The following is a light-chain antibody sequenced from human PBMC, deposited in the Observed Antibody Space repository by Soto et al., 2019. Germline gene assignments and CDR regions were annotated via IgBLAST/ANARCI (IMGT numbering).Light chain of an antibody. Sequence: QSALTQPASVSGSPGQSITISCTGTSSDVGGYNYVSWYQQQSGKAPKLMIHEVSNRPSGVSNRFSGSKSGNTASLTISGLQAEDEADYYCQSYDSSLSGSVFGGGTKVTVL. CDR3: QSYDSSLSGSV. V-gene: IGLV2-14*01. CDR2: EVS. CDR1: SSDVGGYNY. J-gene: IGLJ2*01.